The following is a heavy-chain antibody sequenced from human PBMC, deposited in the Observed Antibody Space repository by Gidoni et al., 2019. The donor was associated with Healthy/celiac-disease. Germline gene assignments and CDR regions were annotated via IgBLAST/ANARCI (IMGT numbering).Heavy chain of an antibody. V-gene: IGHV3-9*01. CDR1: GFPFDYYA. CDR2: ISWNSGSI. D-gene: IGHD2-2*01. J-gene: IGHJ6*02. CDR3: AKDTPLGYCSSTSCHSGMDV. Sequence: EVQLVESGGGLVQPGRSLRLSCAASGFPFDYYAMHGVRQAPGKGLEWVSGISWNSGSIGYADSVKGRFTISRDNAKNSLYLQMNSLRAEDTALYYCAKDTPLGYCSSTSCHSGMDVWGQGTTVTVSS.